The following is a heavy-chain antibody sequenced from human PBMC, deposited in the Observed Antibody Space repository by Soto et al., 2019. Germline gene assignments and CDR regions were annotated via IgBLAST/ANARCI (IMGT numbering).Heavy chain of an antibody. J-gene: IGHJ3*02. Sequence: GGSLRLSCAASGFTFSSYSMNWVRQAPGKGLEWVSSISSSSSYIYYADSVKGRFTISRDNAKNSLYLQMNSLRAEDTAVYYCARVGAYCGGDCYSGAFDIWGQGTMVTVSS. V-gene: IGHV3-21*01. CDR1: GFTFSSYS. D-gene: IGHD2-21*02. CDR3: ARVGAYCGGDCYSGAFDI. CDR2: ISSSSSYI.